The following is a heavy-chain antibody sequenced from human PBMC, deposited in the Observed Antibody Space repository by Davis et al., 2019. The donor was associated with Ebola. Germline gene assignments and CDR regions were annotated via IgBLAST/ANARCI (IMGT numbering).Heavy chain of an antibody. V-gene: IGHV3-30*04. J-gene: IGHJ4*02. Sequence: GESLKISCAASGFTFSANAMHWVRQAPGKGLEWVAVISYDSSNKYYADSVKGRFTISRDNSKNTLYLQMNSLRAEDTAVYYCAKERSGWFVDYFDYWGQGTLVTVSS. CDR1: GFTFSANA. D-gene: IGHD6-19*01. CDR3: AKERSGWFVDYFDY. CDR2: ISYDSSNK.